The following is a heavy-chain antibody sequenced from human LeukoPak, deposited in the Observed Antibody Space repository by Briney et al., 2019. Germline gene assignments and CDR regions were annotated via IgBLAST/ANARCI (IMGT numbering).Heavy chain of an antibody. Sequence: ASVKVSCKASGYTFTGYYMHWVRQAPGQGLEWMGRINPNSGGTNYAQKFQGRVTMTRDTSISTAYMELSRLRSDDTAVYYCARSRFRELLQATPDKKYFQHWGQGTLVTVSS. CDR3: ARSRFRELLQATPDKKYFQH. D-gene: IGHD3-10*01. CDR1: GYTFTGYY. CDR2: INPNSGGT. J-gene: IGHJ1*01. V-gene: IGHV1-2*06.